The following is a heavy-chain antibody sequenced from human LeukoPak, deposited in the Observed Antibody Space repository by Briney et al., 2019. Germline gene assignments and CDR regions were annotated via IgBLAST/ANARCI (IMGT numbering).Heavy chain of an antibody. D-gene: IGHD2-21*02. CDR2: INSDGSST. V-gene: IGHV3-74*01. J-gene: IGHJ3*02. Sequence: GGSLRLSCAASGFTFSSYWMHWVRQAPGKGLVWVSRINSDGSSTSYADSVKGRFTISRDNAKNTLYLQMNSMRAEDTAVYYCARECGDCYRNDAFDIWGQGTMVTVSS. CDR1: GFTFSSYW. CDR3: ARECGDCYRNDAFDI.